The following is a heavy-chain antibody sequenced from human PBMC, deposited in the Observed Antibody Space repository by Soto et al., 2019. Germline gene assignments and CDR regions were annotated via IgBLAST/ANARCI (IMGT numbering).Heavy chain of an antibody. Sequence: QVQLQESGPGLVKPSQTLSLTCTVSGGSISSGGYYWSWIRQHPGKGLEWIGYIYYSGSTYYNPSLKRRVTISVDTSKNQFSLKLSSVTAADTAVYYCARDGDYGSSYAFDIWGQGTMVTVSS. CDR1: GGSISSGGYY. D-gene: IGHD4-17*01. J-gene: IGHJ3*02. CDR3: ARDGDYGSSYAFDI. V-gene: IGHV4-31*03. CDR2: IYYSGST.